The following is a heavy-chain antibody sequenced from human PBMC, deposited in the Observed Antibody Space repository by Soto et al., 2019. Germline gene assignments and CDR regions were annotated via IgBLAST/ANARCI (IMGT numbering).Heavy chain of an antibody. CDR1: GGTFSSYT. CDR2: IIPILGIA. J-gene: IGHJ4*02. CDR3: ARDPGLVITPYYFDY. V-gene: IGHV1-69*04. Sequence: SVKVSCKASGGTFSSYTISWVRQAPGQGLEWMGRIIPILGIANYAQKFQGRVTITADKSTSTAYMELSSLRSEDTAVYYCARDPGLVITPYYFDYWGQGTLVTVSS. D-gene: IGHD3-9*01.